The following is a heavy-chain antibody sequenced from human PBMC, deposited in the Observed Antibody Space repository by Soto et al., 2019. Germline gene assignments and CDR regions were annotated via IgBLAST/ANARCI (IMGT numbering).Heavy chain of an antibody. V-gene: IGHV3-21*01. CDR1: GFTFSSYS. J-gene: IGHJ6*02. Sequence: GGSLRLSCAASGFTFSSYSMNWVRQAPGKGLEWVSSISSSSSYIYYADSVKGRFTISRDNAKNSLYLQMNSLRAEDTAVYYCARGTLWFGELLSSYYYGMDVWGQGTTVTVSS. D-gene: IGHD3-10*01. CDR2: ISSSSSYI. CDR3: ARGTLWFGELLSSYYYGMDV.